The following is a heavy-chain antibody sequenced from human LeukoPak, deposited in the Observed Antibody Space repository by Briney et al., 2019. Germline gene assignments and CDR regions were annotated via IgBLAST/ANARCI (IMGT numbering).Heavy chain of an antibody. J-gene: IGHJ3*02. CDR3: AKLRPGYYDSSGYYYGAFDI. CDR1: GFTFSSYG. CDR2: ISYDGSNK. V-gene: IGHV3-30*18. Sequence: GGSLRLSCAASGFTFSSYGMHWVRQAPGKGLEWVAVISYDGSNKYYADSVKGRFTISRDNSKNTLYLQMNSLRAEDTAVYYCAKLRPGYYDSSGYYYGAFDIWGQGTMVTVSS. D-gene: IGHD3-22*01.